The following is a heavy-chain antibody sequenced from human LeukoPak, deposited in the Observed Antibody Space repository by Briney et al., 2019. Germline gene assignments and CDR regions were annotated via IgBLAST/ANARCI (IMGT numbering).Heavy chain of an antibody. D-gene: IGHD2-21*02. CDR3: ARTATAYCGGDCLGPFDP. J-gene: IGHJ5*02. CDR2: ISSSSSYI. CDR1: GFTFSSYS. V-gene: IGHV3-21*01. Sequence: PGGSLRLSCAASGFTFSSYSMNWVRQAPGKGLEWVSSISSSSSYIYYADSVKDRFTISRDNAKNSLYLQMNSLRAEDTAAYYCARTATAYCGGDCLGPFDPWGQGTLVIVSS.